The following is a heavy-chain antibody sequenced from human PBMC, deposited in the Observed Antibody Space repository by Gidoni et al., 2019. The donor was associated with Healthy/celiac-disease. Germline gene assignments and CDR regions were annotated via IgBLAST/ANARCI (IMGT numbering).Heavy chain of an antibody. D-gene: IGHD3-10*01. CDR2: IIPIFGTA. Sequence: QAQLVPSGAELQKPGASVKVSCKASGGPFSSYAISWVRQAPGQGLECMGGIIPIFGTANYAQKFQGRVTITADESTSTAYMELSSLRSEDTAVYYCARGSTKTEVNWFDPWGQGTLVTVSS. V-gene: IGHV1-69*01. J-gene: IGHJ5*02. CDR3: ARGSTKTEVNWFDP. CDR1: GGPFSSYA.